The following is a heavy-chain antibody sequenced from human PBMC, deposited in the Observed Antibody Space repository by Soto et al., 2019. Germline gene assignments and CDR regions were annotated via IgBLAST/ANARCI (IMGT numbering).Heavy chain of an antibody. D-gene: IGHD2-2*01. V-gene: IGHV4-34*01. CDR3: ARVPAAMAFYYYYGMDV. CDR1: GGSFSGYY. CDR2: INHSGST. Sequence: SETLSLTCAVYGGSFSGYYWSWIRQPPGKGLEWIGEINHSGSTNYNPSLKSRVTISVDTSKNQFSLKLSSVTAADTAVYYCARVPAAMAFYYYYGMDVWGQGTTVTVSS. J-gene: IGHJ6*02.